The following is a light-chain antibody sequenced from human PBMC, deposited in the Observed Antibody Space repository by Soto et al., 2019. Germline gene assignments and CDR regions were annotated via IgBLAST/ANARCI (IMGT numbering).Light chain of an antibody. Sequence: EIVLTQSPGTLSLSPGERATLSCRASQSVSSSYLVWYQQKPGQPPRLLIYGASSRATGIPDRFSGSGSGTDFTLAISRLEPEDFAVFYCQQYGGSPLVTFGPGTKVDIK. J-gene: IGKJ3*01. CDR2: GAS. CDR1: QSVSSSY. V-gene: IGKV3-20*01. CDR3: QQYGGSPLVT.